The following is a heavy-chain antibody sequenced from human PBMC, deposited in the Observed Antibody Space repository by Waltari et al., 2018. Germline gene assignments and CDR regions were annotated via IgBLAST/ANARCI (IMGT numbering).Heavy chain of an antibody. J-gene: IGHJ5*02. D-gene: IGHD5-12*01. V-gene: IGHV3-21*01. CDR3: AGAAYSGYPRGFDP. Sequence: EVQLVESGGGLVKPGGSLRLSCTASGLTLSSYTMNWVRQAPGNGLGWVSSISCSSSYIYYAASVKGRFTISRDNAKTSLNLQMNSLRGEDTAVYYCAGAAYSGYPRGFDPWGQGTLVTVSS. CDR2: ISCSSSYI. CDR1: GLTLSSYT.